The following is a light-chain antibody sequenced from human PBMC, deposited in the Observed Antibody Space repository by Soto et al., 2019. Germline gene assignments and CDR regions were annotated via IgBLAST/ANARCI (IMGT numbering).Light chain of an antibody. V-gene: IGKV1-27*01. J-gene: IGKJ1*01. Sequence: DIQMTQSPSSLSASVGDRVTITCRASQGISNYLAWYQQKPGKVPKLLIYAESTLQSGVPPRFSGSGSGTDFTLTISSLQPEDVATYYCQKYNSAPRTFGQGTNVEIK. CDR3: QKYNSAPRT. CDR2: AES. CDR1: QGISNY.